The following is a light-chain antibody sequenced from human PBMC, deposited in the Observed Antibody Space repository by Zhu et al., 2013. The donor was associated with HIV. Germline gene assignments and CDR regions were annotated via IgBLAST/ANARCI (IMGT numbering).Light chain of an antibody. CDR3: QQRSYWPPT. V-gene: IGKV4-1*01. J-gene: IGKJ4*01. Sequence: DIVMTQSPDSLAVSLGERATINCKSSQSVLYSADNQNYLAWYQQKPGQPPKLLIYGASTRATGIPVRFSGSGSGTEFTLSISSLQSEDLAVYYCQQRSYWPPTFGG. CDR1: QSVLYSADNQNY. CDR2: GAS.